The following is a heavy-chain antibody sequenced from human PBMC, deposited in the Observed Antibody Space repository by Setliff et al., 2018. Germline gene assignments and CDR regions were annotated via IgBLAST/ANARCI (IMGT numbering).Heavy chain of an antibody. Sequence: SETLSLTCTVSGDPMSSRRYYWAWIRQPAGKGPEWIGHTYASWSTNYNPSLKSRVTISLDTSKNQFSLKLSSVTAADTAVYYCVRMSGFQYIDVWDKGTTVTVSS. CDR3: VRMSGFQYIDV. CDR1: GDPMSSRRYY. D-gene: IGHD3-3*01. CDR2: TYASWST. V-gene: IGHV4-61*09. J-gene: IGHJ6*03.